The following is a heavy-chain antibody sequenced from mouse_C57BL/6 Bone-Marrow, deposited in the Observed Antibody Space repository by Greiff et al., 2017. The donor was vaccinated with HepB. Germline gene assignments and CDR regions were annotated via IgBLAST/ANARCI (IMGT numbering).Heavy chain of an antibody. V-gene: IGHV14-4*01. CDR3: TTGGITTVVATDY. CDR1: GFNIKDDY. CDR2: IDPENGDT. Sequence: VHVKQSGAELVRPGASVKLSCTASGFNIKDDYMHWVKQRPEQGLEWIGWIDPENGDTEYASKFQGKATITADTSSNTAYLQLSSLTSEDTAVYYCTTGGITTVVATDYWGQGTTLTVSS. D-gene: IGHD1-1*01. J-gene: IGHJ2*01.